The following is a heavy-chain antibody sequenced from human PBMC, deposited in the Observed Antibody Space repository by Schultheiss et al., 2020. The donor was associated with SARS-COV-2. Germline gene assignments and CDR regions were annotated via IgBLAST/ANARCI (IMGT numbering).Heavy chain of an antibody. J-gene: IGHJ6*02. CDR2: ISWNSGSI. D-gene: IGHD6-6*01. Sequence: SCAASGFTFDDYAMHWVRQAPGKGLEWVSGISWNSGSIGYADSVKGRFTISRDNSKNTLYLQMNSLRAEDTAVYYCARVEQLAPRYYYYYYGMDVWGQGTTVTVSS. CDR1: GFTFDDYA. CDR3: ARVEQLAPRYYYYYYGMDV. V-gene: IGHV3-9*01.